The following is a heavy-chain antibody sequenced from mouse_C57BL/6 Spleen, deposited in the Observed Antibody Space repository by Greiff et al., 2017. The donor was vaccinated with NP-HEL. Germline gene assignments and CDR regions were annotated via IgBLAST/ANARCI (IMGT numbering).Heavy chain of an antibody. V-gene: IGHV1-80*01. CDR1: GYAFSSYW. Sequence: QVQLQQSGAELVKPGASVKISCKASGYAFSSYWMNWVKQRPGKGLEWIGQIYPGDGDTNYNGKFKGKATLTADKSSSTAYMQLSSLTSEDSAVYFCARRVNYDYAMDYWGQGTSVTVSS. CDR2: IYPGDGDT. D-gene: IGHD1-1*01. J-gene: IGHJ4*01. CDR3: ARRVNYDYAMDY.